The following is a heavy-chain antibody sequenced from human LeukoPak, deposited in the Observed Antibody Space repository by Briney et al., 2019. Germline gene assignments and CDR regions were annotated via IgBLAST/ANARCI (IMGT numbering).Heavy chain of an antibody. Sequence: RASVKVSCKASGGTFSSYAISWVRQAPGQGLEWMGGIIPIFGTANYAQKFQGRVTITADKSTSTAYMELSSLRSEDTAVYYCARGGRGSYGDYGYWGQGTLVTVPS. CDR3: ARGGRGSYGDYGY. CDR1: GGTFSSYA. J-gene: IGHJ4*02. D-gene: IGHD4-17*01. V-gene: IGHV1-69*06. CDR2: IIPIFGTA.